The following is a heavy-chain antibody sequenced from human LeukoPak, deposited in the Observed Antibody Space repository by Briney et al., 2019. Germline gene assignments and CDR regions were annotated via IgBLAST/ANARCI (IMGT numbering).Heavy chain of an antibody. CDR1: GGSISSYY. Sequence: SETLSLTCTVSGGSISSYYWSWIRQPAGKGLEWIGRIYTSGSTNYNASLKSRVSMSVDTSKNQFSLKLSSVTAADTAVFYCARENSGSYREFDYWGQGTMVTVSS. D-gene: IGHD1-26*01. CDR3: ARENSGSYREFDY. CDR2: IYTSGST. V-gene: IGHV4-4*07. J-gene: IGHJ3*01.